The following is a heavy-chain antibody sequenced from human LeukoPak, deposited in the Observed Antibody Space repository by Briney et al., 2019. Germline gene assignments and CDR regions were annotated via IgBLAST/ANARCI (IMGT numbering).Heavy chain of an antibody. CDR3: ARGLPYFYGSGSYSY. D-gene: IGHD3-10*01. CDR2: INHSGST. V-gene: IGHV4-34*01. J-gene: IGHJ4*02. CDR1: GGSFSGYY. Sequence: PSETLSLTCAVYGGSFSGYYWTWIRQPPGKGLEWIGEINHSGSTNYNPSLKSRVTISVDTSKNQFSLKLSSVTAADTAVYYCARGLPYFYGSGSYSYWGQGTLVTVSS.